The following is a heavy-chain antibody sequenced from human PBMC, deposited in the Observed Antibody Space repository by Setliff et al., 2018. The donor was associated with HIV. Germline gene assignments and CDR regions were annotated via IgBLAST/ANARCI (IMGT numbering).Heavy chain of an antibody. CDR3: ARHVLDYNFWSGYSTQNCFDY. Sequence: PSGTLSLTCTVSGGSITSYYWSWIRQPPGKGLEWIGYIFYSGSTYYSPSLKSRLTISVDTSKNQFSLNLSSVTAADTAVYYCARHVLDYNFWSGYSTQNCFDYWGQGTLVTVSS. CDR1: GGSITSYY. D-gene: IGHD3-3*01. J-gene: IGHJ4*02. CDR2: IFYSGST. V-gene: IGHV4-59*08.